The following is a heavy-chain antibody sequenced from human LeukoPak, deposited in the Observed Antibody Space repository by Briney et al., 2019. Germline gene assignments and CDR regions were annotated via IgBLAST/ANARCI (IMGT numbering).Heavy chain of an antibody. J-gene: IGHJ6*02. CDR2: IYSGGST. CDR1: GFTVSSNY. Sequence: HPGGSLRLSCAASGFTVSSNYMSWVRQAPGKGLEWVSVIYSGGSTYYADSVKGRFTISRDNSKNTLYLQMNSLRAEDTALYYCAKVVVAATDYYYYGMDVWGQGTTVTVSS. D-gene: IGHD2-15*01. V-gene: IGHV3-53*01. CDR3: AKVVVAATDYYYYGMDV.